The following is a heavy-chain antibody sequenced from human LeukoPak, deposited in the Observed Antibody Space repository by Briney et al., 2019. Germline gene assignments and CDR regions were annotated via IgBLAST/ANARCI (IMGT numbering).Heavy chain of an antibody. CDR3: ARRRDYYDSSGYYFYFDY. CDR1: GFTFSSYE. D-gene: IGHD3-22*01. CDR2: ISCSGSTI. V-gene: IGHV3-48*03. Sequence: GGSLRLSCAASGFTFSSYEMNWVRQAPGKGLEWVSYISCSGSTIYYADSVKGRFTISRDNAKNSLYLQMNSLRAEDTAVYYCARRRDYYDSSGYYFYFDYWGQGTLVTVSS. J-gene: IGHJ4*02.